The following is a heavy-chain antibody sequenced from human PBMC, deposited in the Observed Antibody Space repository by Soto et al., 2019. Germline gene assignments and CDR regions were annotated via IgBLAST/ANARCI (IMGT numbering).Heavy chain of an antibody. D-gene: IGHD2-8*01. CDR3: ATDWNYYCTRADYDAFDI. CDR1: GFNFRTYW. CDR2: IKHDGSEE. J-gene: IGHJ3*02. Sequence: PGGSLRLSCAAPGFNFRTYWMTWVHQPPGNGLEWVANIKHDGSEEYYVDSVKGRLTVSRDHAKNSLYLQMSRLRSEDTALYYCATDWNYYCTRADYDAFDIWGQGTMVTVSS. V-gene: IGHV3-7*01.